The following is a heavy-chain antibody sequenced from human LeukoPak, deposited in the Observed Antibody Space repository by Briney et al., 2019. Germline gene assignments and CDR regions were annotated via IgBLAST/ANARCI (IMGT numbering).Heavy chain of an antibody. CDR3: AREKQWLVSDGHYYYYYMDV. V-gene: IGHV3-7*01. D-gene: IGHD6-19*01. J-gene: IGHJ6*03. CDR1: GFTFSSYW. CDR2: IKQDGSEK. Sequence: GGSLRLSCAASGFTFSSYWMSWVRQAPGKGLEWVADIKQDGSEKYYVDYVKGRFTISRDNAKNSLYLQMNSLRAEDTAVYYCAREKQWLVSDGHYYYYYMDVWGKGTTVTVSS.